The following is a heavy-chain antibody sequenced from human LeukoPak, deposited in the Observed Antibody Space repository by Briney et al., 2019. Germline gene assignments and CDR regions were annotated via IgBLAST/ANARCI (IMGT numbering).Heavy chain of an antibody. CDR2: MHYSGST. Sequence: PSETLSLTCTVSGGSISSSGSYWAWIRQPPGKGLEWIGSMHYSGSTYYNPSLKSRVTISVDTSKNQFSLKLRSVTAADTAVYYCARVTSRLGWFDPWGQGTLVTVSS. CDR1: GGSISSSGSY. CDR3: ARVTSRLGWFDP. J-gene: IGHJ5*02. V-gene: IGHV4-39*07. D-gene: IGHD1-14*01.